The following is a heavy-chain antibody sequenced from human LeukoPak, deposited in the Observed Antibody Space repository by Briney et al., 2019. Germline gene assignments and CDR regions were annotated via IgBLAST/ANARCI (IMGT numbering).Heavy chain of an antibody. J-gene: IGHJ4*02. Sequence: PSETLSLTCAVYGGSFSGYYWSWIRQAPGKGLEWVSVIYSGGSTYYADSEKGRFIISRDNSKNTLYLQMNSLRAEDTAVYYCARERYSSGWYAIDYWGQGTLVTVSS. CDR3: ARERYSSGWYAIDY. V-gene: IGHV3-53*01. CDR2: IYSGGST. D-gene: IGHD6-19*01. CDR1: GGSFSGYY.